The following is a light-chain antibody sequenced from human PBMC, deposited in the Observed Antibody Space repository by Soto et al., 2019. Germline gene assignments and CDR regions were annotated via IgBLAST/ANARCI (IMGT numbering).Light chain of an antibody. V-gene: IGLV2-14*01. CDR1: SSDVGGYNY. CDR3: TSPTPGSLYV. Sequence: QSALTQPPSASGSPGQSVAISCTGTSSDVGGYNYVSWYQQYPGRVPNLLIYKVSNRPSGVSNRFSGSKSGNTASLPISGLQAEDEADYFCTSPTPGSLYVFGTGTKVTVL. CDR2: KVS. J-gene: IGLJ1*01.